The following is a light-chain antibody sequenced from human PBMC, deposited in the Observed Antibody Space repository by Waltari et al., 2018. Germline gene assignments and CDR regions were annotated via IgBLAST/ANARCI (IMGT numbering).Light chain of an antibody. CDR3: AALDDSLDYV. Sequence: QSVLTQPPSASGTPGQSVTLPCSGTSSNIGSNYVYWYQRLPVTAPKLLIYRNNQLPSGVPYRFSGSKSCTSASLAISWLRSEDEADYYCAALDDSLDYVFGTGTKVTVL. J-gene: IGLJ1*01. CDR1: SSNIGSNY. V-gene: IGLV1-47*01. CDR2: RNN.